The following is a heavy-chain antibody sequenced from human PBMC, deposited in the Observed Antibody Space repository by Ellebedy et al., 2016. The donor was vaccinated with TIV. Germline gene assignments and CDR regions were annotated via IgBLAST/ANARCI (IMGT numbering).Heavy chain of an antibody. V-gene: IGHV3-43*02. Sequence: PGGSLRLSCAASGFTFEDFAMHRVRQAPGKGLEWVSLITGDGDTTYYADSVKGRFTISRDNGENSLYLQMNSLTTEDTAFYYCAKDHLMTTVTPDWFDPWGQGTLVTVSS. CDR2: ITGDGDTT. J-gene: IGHJ5*02. CDR1: GFTFEDFA. CDR3: AKDHLMTTVTPDWFDP. D-gene: IGHD4-17*01.